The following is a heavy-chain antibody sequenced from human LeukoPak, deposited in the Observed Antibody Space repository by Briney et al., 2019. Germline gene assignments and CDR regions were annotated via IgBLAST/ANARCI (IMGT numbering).Heavy chain of an antibody. Sequence: PSETLSLTCAVYTGTISTYYWSWIRQSPGKGLEWIAEINNRGDTNYNPSVKSRVTISVDTSLYQFSPKMRSITPASEAVFYCTRGPTISETGYFDFWGQGTLVTVSS. V-gene: IGHV4-34*01. CDR1: TGTISTYY. J-gene: IGHJ4*03. D-gene: IGHD1-1*01. CDR2: INNRGDT. CDR3: TRGPTISETGYFDF.